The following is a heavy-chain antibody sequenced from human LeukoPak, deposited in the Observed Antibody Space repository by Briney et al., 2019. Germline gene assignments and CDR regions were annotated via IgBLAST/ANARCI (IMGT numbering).Heavy chain of an antibody. CDR1: GYTFTGYY. J-gene: IGHJ6*02. V-gene: IGHV1-2*02. D-gene: IGHD2-15*01. CDR2: INPNSGGT. Sequence: ASVKVSFKASGYTFTGYYMHWVGQAPGQGLEWLGWINPNSGGTNYAQKFQGRVTMTRDTSISTAYMELSRLRSDDTAVYYCARVRSGTNYYGMDVWGQGTTVTVSS. CDR3: ARVRSGTNYYGMDV.